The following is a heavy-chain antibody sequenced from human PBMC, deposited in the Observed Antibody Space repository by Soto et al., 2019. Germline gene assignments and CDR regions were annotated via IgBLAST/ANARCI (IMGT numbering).Heavy chain of an antibody. CDR2: IYYSGST. Sequence: SETLSLTCTVSGGSISSGGYYWSWIRQHPGKGLEWIGYIYYSGSTYYNPSLKSRVTISVDTSKNQFSLKLSSVTAADTAVYYCASGDIVATIPFGLVCWGQGTLVTLSS. D-gene: IGHD5-12*01. CDR3: ASGDIVATIPFGLVC. J-gene: IGHJ4*02. V-gene: IGHV4-31*03. CDR1: GGSISSGGYY.